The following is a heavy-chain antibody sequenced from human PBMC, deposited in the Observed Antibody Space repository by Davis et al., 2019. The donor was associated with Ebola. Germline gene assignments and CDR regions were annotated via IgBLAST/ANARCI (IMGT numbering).Heavy chain of an antibody. J-gene: IGHJ6*02. CDR2: ISWNSGSI. CDR1: GFTFDDYA. CDR3: AKDIERSEYSSSWYGGMDV. V-gene: IGHV3-9*01. D-gene: IGHD6-13*01. Sequence: GGSLRLSCAASGFTFDDYAMHWVRQAPGKGLEWVSGISWNSGSIGYADSVKGRFTISRDNAKNSLYLQMNSLRAEDTALYYCAKDIERSEYSSSWYGGMDVWGQGTTVTVSS.